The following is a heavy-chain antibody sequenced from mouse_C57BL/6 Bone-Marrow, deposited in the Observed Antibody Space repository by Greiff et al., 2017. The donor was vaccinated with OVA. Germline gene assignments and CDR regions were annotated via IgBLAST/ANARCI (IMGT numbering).Heavy chain of an antibody. D-gene: IGHD2-4*01. J-gene: IGHJ1*03. Sequence: EVMLVESGGGLVKPGGSLKLSCAASGFTFSSYTMSWVRQTPEKRLEWVATISGGGGNTYYPDSVKGRFTISRDNAKNTLYLQMSSLRSEDTALYYCARMITTTRDWYFDVWGTGTTVTVSS. CDR2: ISGGGGNT. CDR3: ARMITTTRDWYFDV. V-gene: IGHV5-9*01. CDR1: GFTFSSYT.